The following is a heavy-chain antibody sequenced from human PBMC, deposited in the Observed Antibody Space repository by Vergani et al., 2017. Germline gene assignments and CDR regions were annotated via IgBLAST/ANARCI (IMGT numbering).Heavy chain of an antibody. Sequence: QVQLQESGPGLVKPSETLSLTCPVSGGSISSYHWSWIRPPPGKGLEWIGYIYYSGSTNYNPSLKRRVTISVDTSKNQFSLKLSSVTAADAAVYYCAREGSGRDDAFDIGGQGTMVTVSS. J-gene: IGHJ3*02. CDR2: IYYSGST. V-gene: IGHV4-59*01. CDR3: AREGSGRDDAFDI. D-gene: IGHD6-19*01. CDR1: GGSISSYH.